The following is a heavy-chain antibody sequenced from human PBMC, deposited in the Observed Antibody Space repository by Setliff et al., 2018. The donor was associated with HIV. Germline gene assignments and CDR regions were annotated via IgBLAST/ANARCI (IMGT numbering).Heavy chain of an antibody. CDR2: IIPIFGTT. Sequence: PGASVKVSCKASGDTFSNYAISWVRQAPGQGLEWMGGIIPIFGTTNYAQKFQGRVTITADESTSTVYMELSSLRSGDTAVYYCATWPDFWSGYPNYHYYYYMDVWGKGTTVTVSS. CDR3: ATWPDFWSGYPNYHYYYYMDV. CDR1: GDTFSNYA. J-gene: IGHJ6*03. V-gene: IGHV1-69*13. D-gene: IGHD3-3*01.